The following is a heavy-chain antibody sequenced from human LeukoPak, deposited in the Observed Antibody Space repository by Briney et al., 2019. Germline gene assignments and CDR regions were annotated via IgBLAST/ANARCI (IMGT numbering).Heavy chain of an antibody. D-gene: IGHD3-10*01. Sequence: PSETLSLTCTVSGDSMGSYYWNWLRQPAGKGLEWIGRIRSDGTTYNNPSLESAVTMSVDTSKNQFSLKLSSVTAADTAVYYCAREVTFGSGSAELFDYWGQGTLVTVSS. CDR1: GDSMGSYY. J-gene: IGHJ4*02. V-gene: IGHV4-4*07. CDR2: IRSDGTT. CDR3: AREVTFGSGSAELFDY.